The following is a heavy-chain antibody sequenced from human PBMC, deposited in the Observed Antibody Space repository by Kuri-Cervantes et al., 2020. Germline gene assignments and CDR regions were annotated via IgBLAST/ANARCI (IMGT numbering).Heavy chain of an antibody. Sequence: GGSLRLSCAASGFTFDDYAMHWVRQAPGKGLEWVSGISWNSGSIGYADSVKGRFTISRDNAKNSLYLQMNSLRAEDSAMYYCATAPPLYRTIWYSRDYWGQGTLVTVSS. D-gene: IGHD1-26*01. CDR3: ATAPPLYRTIWYSRDY. J-gene: IGHJ4*02. CDR1: GFTFDDYA. V-gene: IGHV3-9*01. CDR2: ISWNSGSI.